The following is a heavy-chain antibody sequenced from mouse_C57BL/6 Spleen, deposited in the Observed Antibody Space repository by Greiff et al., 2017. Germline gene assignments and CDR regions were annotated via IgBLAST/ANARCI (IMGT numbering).Heavy chain of an antibody. CDR1: GFTFSSYA. CDR3: ARDNSGSSAAWFAY. Sequence: EVKLVESGGGLVKPGGSLKLSCAASGFTFSSYAMSWVRQTPEKRLEWVATISDGGSYTYYPDNVKGRFTISIDNAKNNLYLQMSHLKSEDTAMYYCARDNSGSSAAWFAYWGQGTLVTVSA. J-gene: IGHJ3*01. CDR2: ISDGGSYT. V-gene: IGHV5-4*01. D-gene: IGHD1-1*01.